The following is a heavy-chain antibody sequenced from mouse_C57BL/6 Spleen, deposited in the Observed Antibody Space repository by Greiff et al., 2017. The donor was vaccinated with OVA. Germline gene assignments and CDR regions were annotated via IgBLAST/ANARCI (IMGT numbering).Heavy chain of an antibody. V-gene: IGHV1-7*01. CDR2: INPSSGYT. D-gene: IGHD1-1*01. CDR1: GYTFTSYW. J-gene: IGHJ4*01. Sequence: VQLQESGAELAKPGASVKLSCKASGYTFTSYWMHWVKQRPGQGLEWIGYINPSSGYTKYNQKFKDKATLTADKSSSTAYTQLSSLTYEDSAVYYCAREITTVVATDYAMDYWGQGTSVTVSS. CDR3: AREITTVVATDYAMDY.